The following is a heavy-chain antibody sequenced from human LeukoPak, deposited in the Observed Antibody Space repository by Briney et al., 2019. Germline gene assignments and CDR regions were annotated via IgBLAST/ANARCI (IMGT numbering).Heavy chain of an antibody. CDR2: IYYSGST. CDR3: ARVDLVGAFDI. Sequence: SETLSLTCTVSGGSISSSSYYWGWIRQPPGKGLEWIGSIYYSGSTYYNPSLKSRVTISVDTSKNQFSLKLSSVTAADTAVYYCARVDLVGAFDIWGQGTMVTVSS. V-gene: IGHV4-39*07. J-gene: IGHJ3*02. CDR1: GGSISSSSYY. D-gene: IGHD2-15*01.